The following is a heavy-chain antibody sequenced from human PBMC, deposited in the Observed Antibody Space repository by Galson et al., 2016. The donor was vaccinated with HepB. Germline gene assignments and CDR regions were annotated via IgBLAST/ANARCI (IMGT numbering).Heavy chain of an antibody. CDR2: SHSSGAT. D-gene: IGHD1-14*01. Sequence: SETLSLTCTVSGGSITTYYWSWIRQPPGMGLEWIAFSHSSGATSYSPSLNSRVTISVDTSKSHFPLRLRSVTAADTAVYYCARNAPKLRITDAFDIWGQGAMVTVSS. CDR3: ARNAPKLRITDAFDI. CDR1: GGSITTYY. J-gene: IGHJ3*02. V-gene: IGHV4-59*01.